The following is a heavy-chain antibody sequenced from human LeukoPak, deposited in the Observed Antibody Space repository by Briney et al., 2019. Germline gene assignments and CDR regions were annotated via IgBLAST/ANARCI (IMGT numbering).Heavy chain of an antibody. J-gene: IGHJ3*02. V-gene: IGHV3-9*01. Sequence: GGSLRLSCAASGFTFDDYAMHWVRQAPGKGLEWVSGISWNSGSIGYADSVKGRFTISRDNAKNSLYLQMNSLRAEDTALYYCAKGQGGGILNAFDIWGQGTMVTVSS. CDR1: GFTFDDYA. CDR3: AKGQGGGILNAFDI. CDR2: ISWNSGSI.